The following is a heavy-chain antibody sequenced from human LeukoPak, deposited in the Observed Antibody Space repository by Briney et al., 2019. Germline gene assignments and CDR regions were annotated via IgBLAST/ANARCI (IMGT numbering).Heavy chain of an antibody. Sequence: SETLSLTCAVYGGSFSGYYWSWIRQPPGKGLEWIGEINHSGSTNYNPSLKSRVTISVDTSKNQFSLKLSSVTAADTAVYYCARGHDYGGNSDAFDIWGQGTMVTVSS. D-gene: IGHD4-23*01. CDR2: INHSGST. V-gene: IGHV4-34*01. CDR1: GGSFSGYY. J-gene: IGHJ3*02. CDR3: ARGHDYGGNSDAFDI.